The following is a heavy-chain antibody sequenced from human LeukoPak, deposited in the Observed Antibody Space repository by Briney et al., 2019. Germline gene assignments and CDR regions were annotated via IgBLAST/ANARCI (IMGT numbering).Heavy chain of an antibody. CDR3: AKDFPVRAMEATRHFGY. V-gene: IGHV3-23*01. CDR1: GFTFSSYA. J-gene: IGHJ4*02. D-gene: IGHD1-26*01. Sequence: GGSVRLSCAASGFTFSSYAMSWVRQAPGKGLEWVSGISGSGGSTYYADSVKGRFTISRDNSKNTLYLQMNSLRADDTAVYYCAKDFPVRAMEATRHFGYWGQGALVTVSS. CDR2: ISGSGGST.